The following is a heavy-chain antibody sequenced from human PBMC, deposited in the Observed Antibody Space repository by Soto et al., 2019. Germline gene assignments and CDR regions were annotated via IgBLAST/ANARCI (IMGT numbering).Heavy chain of an antibody. J-gene: IGHJ6*03. CDR2: IYSGGST. CDR3: ARRVPQNCSSTSCHQYYYYYMDV. CDR1: GFTVSSNY. V-gene: IGHV3-53*04. Sequence: GGSLRLSCAASGFTVSSNYMSWVRQAPGKGLEWVSVIYSGGSTYYADSVKGRFTISRHNSKNTLYLQMNSLRAEDTAVYYCARRVPQNCSSTSCHQYYYYYMDVWGKGTTVTVSS. D-gene: IGHD2-2*01.